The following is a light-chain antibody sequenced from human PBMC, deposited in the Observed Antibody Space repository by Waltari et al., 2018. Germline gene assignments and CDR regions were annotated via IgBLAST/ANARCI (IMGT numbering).Light chain of an antibody. Sequence: DIQMTQSPSSLSASVGDRVTITCRASQSINTYLNWYQQRPGKDPKLLIYAASSLQSGVPSRFSGSGSETDFTLTISSLQPEDFATYYCQQSYTTPPRTFGGGTRVEIK. CDR1: QSINTY. V-gene: IGKV1-39*01. CDR3: QQSYTTPPRT. J-gene: IGKJ4*01. CDR2: AAS.